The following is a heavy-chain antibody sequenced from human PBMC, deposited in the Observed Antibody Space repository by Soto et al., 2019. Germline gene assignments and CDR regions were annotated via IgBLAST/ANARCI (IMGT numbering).Heavy chain of an antibody. D-gene: IGHD3-10*01. V-gene: IGHV3-23*01. J-gene: IGHJ4*02. CDR2: ISGSGGST. CDR1: GFTFSSYA. CDR3: AKDKGYYYGSGKYGVLVY. Sequence: EVQLLESGGGLVQPGGSLRLSCAASGFTFSSYAMSWVRQAPGKGLEWVSAISGSGGSTYYADSVKGRFTISRDNSKNTLYLQMNSLRAEDTAVYYCAKDKGYYYGSGKYGVLVYWGQGTLVTVSS.